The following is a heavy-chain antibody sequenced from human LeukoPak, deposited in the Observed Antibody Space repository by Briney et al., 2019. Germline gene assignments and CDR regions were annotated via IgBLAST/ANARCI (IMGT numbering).Heavy chain of an antibody. V-gene: IGHV1-69*04. CDR2: IIPILGIA. Sequence: SVKVSCKASGGTFSSYAISWVRQAPGQGLEWVGRIIPILGIANNAQKFQGRVTITADKTTSTAYMELSSLRSEDTAVYYCACGSSGYGEDVWGQGTTVTVSS. D-gene: IGHD5-12*01. CDR3: ACGSSGYGEDV. J-gene: IGHJ6*02. CDR1: GGTFSSYA.